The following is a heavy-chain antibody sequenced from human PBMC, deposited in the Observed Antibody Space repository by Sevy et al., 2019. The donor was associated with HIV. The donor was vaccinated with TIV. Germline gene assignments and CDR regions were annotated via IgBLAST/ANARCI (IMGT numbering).Heavy chain of an antibody. Sequence: GGSLRLSCAASGFTFSEYGMHWVRQAPGKGLEWVAVISHDGRNNKYNADSVKGRFTISRDNSKNTLNLQMNSLRAEDTAIYYCARDRGEILSSAFNYWGQGTLVTVSS. CDR1: GFTFSEYG. D-gene: IGHD3-10*01. CDR2: ISHDGRNNK. CDR3: ARDRGEILSSAFNY. J-gene: IGHJ4*02. V-gene: IGHV3-30*04.